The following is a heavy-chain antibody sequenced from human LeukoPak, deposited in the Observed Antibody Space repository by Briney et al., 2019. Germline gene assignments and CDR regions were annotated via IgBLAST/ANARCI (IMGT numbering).Heavy chain of an antibody. J-gene: IGHJ6*02. CDR2: IYPGDSDT. D-gene: IGHD2-2*01. CDR3: LVSPNYYYYYGLDV. V-gene: IGHV5-51*01. Sequence: KNGESLNISCKGSGYSFTTYWIGWVRQKPGKGLEWMGIIYPGDSDTRYSPSFQGQVTISADKSITTAYLQWSSLKASDTAMYYCLVSPNYYYYYGLDVWGQGTTVTVSS. CDR1: GYSFTTYW.